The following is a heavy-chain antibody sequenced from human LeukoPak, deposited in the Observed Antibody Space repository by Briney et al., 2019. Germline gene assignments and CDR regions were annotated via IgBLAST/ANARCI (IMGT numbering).Heavy chain of an antibody. Sequence: PSETLSLTCTVSGGSISSSSYYWGWIRQPPGKGLEWIGSIYYSGSTYYNPSLKSRVTISVDTSKNQFSLKLSSVTAADTAVYYCARFPMSGAAAGTVGFGYWGQGTLVTVSS. CDR1: GGSISSSSYY. CDR3: ARFPMSGAAAGTVGFGY. V-gene: IGHV4-39*07. CDR2: IYYSGST. D-gene: IGHD6-13*01. J-gene: IGHJ4*02.